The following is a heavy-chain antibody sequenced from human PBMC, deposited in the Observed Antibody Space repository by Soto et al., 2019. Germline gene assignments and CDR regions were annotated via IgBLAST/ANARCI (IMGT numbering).Heavy chain of an antibody. V-gene: IGHV3-23*01. D-gene: IGHD6-13*01. CDR1: GFTFSSYA. Sequence: EVQLLESGGGLVQPGGSLRLSCAASGFTFSSYAMSWVRQAPGKGLEWVSAISGSGGSTYYADSVKGRFTISRDNSKNTLYLQMNSLRAEDTAVYYCAKDQFENTGGIAAAGFDYWGQGTLVTVSS. CDR3: AKDQFENTGGIAAAGFDY. J-gene: IGHJ4*02. CDR2: ISGSGGST.